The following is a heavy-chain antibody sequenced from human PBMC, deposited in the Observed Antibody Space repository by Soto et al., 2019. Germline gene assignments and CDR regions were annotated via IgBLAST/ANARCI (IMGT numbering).Heavy chain of an antibody. CDR2: INHSGST. CDR3: ASTFLPPPSSGIAAAGRGYYYYGMDV. V-gene: IGHV4-34*01. D-gene: IGHD6-13*01. J-gene: IGHJ6*02. Sequence: SETLSLTCAVYGGSFSGYYWSWIRQPPGKGLEWIGEINHSGSTNYNPSLKSRVTISVDTSKNQFSLKLSSVTPADTAVYYCASTFLPPPSSGIAAAGRGYYYYGMDVWGQGTTVTVSS. CDR1: GGSFSGYY.